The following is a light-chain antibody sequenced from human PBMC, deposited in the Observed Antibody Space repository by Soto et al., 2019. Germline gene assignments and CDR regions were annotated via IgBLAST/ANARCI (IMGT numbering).Light chain of an antibody. J-gene: IGKJ5*01. V-gene: IGKV1D-13*01. CDR3: QQFNNYLIT. Sequence: AIQLTQSPSSLSASVGDRVTITCRASQGISSALAWYQQKPGKAPKLLIYDASSLESGVPSRFSGSGSGTDFTLTISSLQPEDFATYYCQQFNNYLITFGQGTLLEIK. CDR2: DAS. CDR1: QGISSA.